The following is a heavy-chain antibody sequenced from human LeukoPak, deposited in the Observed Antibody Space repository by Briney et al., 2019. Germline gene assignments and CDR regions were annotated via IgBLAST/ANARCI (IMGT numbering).Heavy chain of an antibody. CDR2: IWYDGSSK. CDR3: ARVAASDELDY. D-gene: IGHD1-26*01. CDR1: GFTFRSHG. J-gene: IGHJ4*02. V-gene: IGHV3-33*01. Sequence: GSLRLSCAASGFTFRSHGMHWVRPAPGKGLEWVAVIWYDGSSKYYADSVKGRFTISRDDSKNTLYLQMNSLRADDTAVYYCARVAASDELDYWGQGTLVTASS.